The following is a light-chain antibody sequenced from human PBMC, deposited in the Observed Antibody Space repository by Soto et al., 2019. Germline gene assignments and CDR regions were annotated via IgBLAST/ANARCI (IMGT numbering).Light chain of an antibody. CDR2: QDS. CDR3: QAWDSRTDVV. J-gene: IGLJ2*01. CDR1: KLGDKY. V-gene: IGLV3-1*01. Sequence: SYELTQPPSVSVSPGQTASITCSGDKLGDKYACWYQQKPGQSPVLVIYQDSTRPSGIPERFSGSNSGNTATLTISGTQAMDEADYYCQAWDSRTDVVFGGGTKLTVL.